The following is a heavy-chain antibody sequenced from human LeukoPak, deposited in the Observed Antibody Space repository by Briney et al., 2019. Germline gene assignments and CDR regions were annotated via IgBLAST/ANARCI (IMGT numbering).Heavy chain of an antibody. V-gene: IGHV3-7*01. CDR1: GFTFSSHW. J-gene: IGHJ4*02. Sequence: GGSLRLSCAGSGFTFSSHWMSWVRQAPGKGLEWVGNIKPDGSEKYYVDSLKGRFIISRDNAKNSLYLQMNSLRAEDVAVYYCAKYFYDGSGTHYFGYWGQGTPVTVSS. CDR2: IKPDGSEK. D-gene: IGHD3-22*01. CDR3: AKYFYDGSGTHYFGY.